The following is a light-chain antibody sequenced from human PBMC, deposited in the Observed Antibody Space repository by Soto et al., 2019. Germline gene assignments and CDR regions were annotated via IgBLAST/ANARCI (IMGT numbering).Light chain of an antibody. CDR1: QSVSSK. CDR2: DTD. Sequence: EMVMTQSPAILSVSPGERASLSCRASQSVSSKLAWYQHKPGQAPRLLIYDTDTRAAGIPARFTGSGSGTDFTLTISSLQSEDFAVYYCQQYNTWRSISFGQGTRLEIK. J-gene: IGKJ5*01. CDR3: QQYNTWRSIS. V-gene: IGKV3-15*01.